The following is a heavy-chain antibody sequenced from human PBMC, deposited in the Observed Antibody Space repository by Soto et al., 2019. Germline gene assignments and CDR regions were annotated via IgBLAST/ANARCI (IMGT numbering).Heavy chain of an antibody. J-gene: IGHJ3*02. CDR2: IGGSGGST. CDR3: AKGSIWCTAFFDI. V-gene: IGHV3-23*01. CDR1: LFTFSSHA. D-gene: IGHD6-13*01. Sequence: EVQLLESGGGLVQRGGSLRLSCEASLFTFSSHAMTWVRQAPGKGLEWVSVIGGSGGSTYYADSVKGRFTISRDNSKNTLHLQMNTLRAEDTAVDYCAKGSIWCTAFFDIWGQGTIVTLSS.